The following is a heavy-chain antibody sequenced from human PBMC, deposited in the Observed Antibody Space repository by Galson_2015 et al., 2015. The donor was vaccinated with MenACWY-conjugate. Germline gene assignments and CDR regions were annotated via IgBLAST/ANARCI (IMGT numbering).Heavy chain of an antibody. CDR3: ARDHDFVWGTYPFDF. D-gene: IGHD3-16*02. Sequence: SVKVSCKASGYLFTRYGISWVRQAPGQGLEWMGWITPTSDNTHYAQRFQGRVTMTTDTSTSTAYMELRSLRSDDTVVYFCARDHDFVWGTYPFDFWGQGTLVTVSS. CDR1: GYLFTRYG. CDR2: ITPTSDNT. J-gene: IGHJ4*02. V-gene: IGHV1-18*01.